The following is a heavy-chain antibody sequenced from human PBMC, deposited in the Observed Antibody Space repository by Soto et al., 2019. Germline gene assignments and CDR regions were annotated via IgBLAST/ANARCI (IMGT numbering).Heavy chain of an antibody. CDR3: ASGIPGDYDFWSGYSGMDV. CDR2: INPNSGGT. CDR1: GYTFTGYY. J-gene: IGHJ6*02. D-gene: IGHD3-3*01. Sequence: GASVKVSCKASGYTFTGYYMHWVRQAPGQGLEWMGWINPNSGGTNYAQKFQGWVTMTRDTSISTAYMELSRLRSDDTAVYYCASGIPGDYDFWSGYSGMDVWGQGTTVTVSS. V-gene: IGHV1-2*04.